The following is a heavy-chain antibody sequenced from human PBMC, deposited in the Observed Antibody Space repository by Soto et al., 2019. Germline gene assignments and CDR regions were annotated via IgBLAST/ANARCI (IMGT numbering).Heavy chain of an antibody. J-gene: IGHJ6*02. Sequence: PSETLSLTCTVSGGSISSYYWSWIRQPPGKGLEWIGYIYYSGSTNYNPSLKSRVTISVDTSKNQFSLKLSSVTAADTAVYYCASGAYGSGSSWYYYYGMDVWGQGTTLTVSS. CDR2: IYYSGST. V-gene: IGHV4-59*01. CDR1: GGSISSYY. D-gene: IGHD3-10*01. CDR3: ASGAYGSGSSWYYYYGMDV.